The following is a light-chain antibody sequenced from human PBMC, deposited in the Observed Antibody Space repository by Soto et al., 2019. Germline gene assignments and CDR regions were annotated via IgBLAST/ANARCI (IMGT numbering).Light chain of an antibody. CDR1: SSNIGAGYD. CDR3: RSYDSSLSGSYV. CDR2: ANS. V-gene: IGLV1-40*01. Sequence: QSVLTQPPSVSGAPGQRVTISCTGSSSNIGAGYDVHWYQQFPGTAPKVLIYANSNRPSGVPDRFSGSRSGTSASLAITGLQADDEADYYCRSYDSSLSGSYVFGAGTKLTVL. J-gene: IGLJ1*01.